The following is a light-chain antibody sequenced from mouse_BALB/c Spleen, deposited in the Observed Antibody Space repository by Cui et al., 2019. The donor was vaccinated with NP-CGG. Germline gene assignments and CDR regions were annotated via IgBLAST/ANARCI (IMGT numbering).Light chain of an antibody. Sequence: VVTQDSALTTSPGEIVTLTCRSSTGAATTSYYANWVQEKPNHLFTGLIGGTHNRAPGVPARFSGSLIGDKTALTITEAQTEDEAIYFCALWYSNHWVFGGGTKLTVL. J-gene: IGLJ1*01. V-gene: IGLV1*01. CDR3: ALWYSNHWV. CDR2: GTH. CDR1: TGAATTSYY.